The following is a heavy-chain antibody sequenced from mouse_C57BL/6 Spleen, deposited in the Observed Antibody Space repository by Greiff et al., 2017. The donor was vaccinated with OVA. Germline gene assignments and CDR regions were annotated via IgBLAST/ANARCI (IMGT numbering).Heavy chain of an antibody. D-gene: IGHD2-2*01. V-gene: IGHV3-1*01. Sequence: EVQLQESGPGMVKPSQSLSLSCTVTGYSITSGYDWHWIRHFPGNKLEWMGYISYSGSTNYNPSLKSRISITHDTSKNHFFLKLNSVTTEDTATYYCARGDGYDNAMDYWGQGTSVTVSS. CDR1: GYSITSGYD. CDR3: ARGDGYDNAMDY. CDR2: ISYSGST. J-gene: IGHJ4*01.